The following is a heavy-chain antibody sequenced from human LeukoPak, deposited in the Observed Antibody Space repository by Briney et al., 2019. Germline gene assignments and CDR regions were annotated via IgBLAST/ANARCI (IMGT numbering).Heavy chain of an antibody. D-gene: IGHD3-16*01. CDR3: ARAIRLDY. Sequence: KPSETLSLTCTVSGGSISSYYWSWIRQPPGKGLEWIGYIYYSGSTNYNPSLKSRVTISVDTSKNQFSLKLSSVTAADTAVYYCARAIRLDYWGQGTLVTVSS. CDR1: GGSISSYY. CDR2: IYYSGST. V-gene: IGHV4-59*01. J-gene: IGHJ4*02.